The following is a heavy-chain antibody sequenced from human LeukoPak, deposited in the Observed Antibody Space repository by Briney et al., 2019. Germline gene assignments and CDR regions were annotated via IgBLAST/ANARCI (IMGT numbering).Heavy chain of an antibody. V-gene: IGHV3-23*01. J-gene: IGHJ4*02. Sequence: GGSLRLSCAASGFTFSSYAMIWVHQAPPKGREWVSAISGSGGSTYYVDSVKGRFTISRDNSQNTLYLQTNSLRCEDTDVCYCAKGPTTFMPVVVITGSFYYWGQGKLVTVSP. CDR1: GFTFSSYA. CDR2: ISGSGGST. D-gene: IGHD3-22*01. CDR3: AKGPTTFMPVVVITGSFYY.